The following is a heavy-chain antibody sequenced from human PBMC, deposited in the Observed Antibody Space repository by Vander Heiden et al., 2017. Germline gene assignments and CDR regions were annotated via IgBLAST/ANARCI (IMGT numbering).Heavy chain of an antibody. D-gene: IGHD3-22*01. V-gene: IGHV3-21*01. CDR2: ISSSSSYI. J-gene: IGHJ4*02. CDR3: ARAISGWTPGYFDY. Sequence: GESGGGLVKPGGSLRLSCAASGFTFSSYSINWVRQAPGKGLEWVSSISSSSSYIYYADSVKGRFTISRDNAKNSVYLQMNSLRAEDTAVYYCARAISGWTPGYFDYWGQGTLVTGSS. CDR1: GFTFSSYS.